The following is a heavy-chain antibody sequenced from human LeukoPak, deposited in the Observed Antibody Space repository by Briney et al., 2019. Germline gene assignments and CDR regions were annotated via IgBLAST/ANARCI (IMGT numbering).Heavy chain of an antibody. Sequence: PGGSLRLSGAASGFTFDDYAMQWVRQVPGKGLEGVSGISWNSGSVGYADSVKGRFTISRDNAKNSLYLQMNSLRAEDTALYYCAKDIASSTTMGFDYWGQGTLVTVSS. CDR3: AKDIASSTTMGFDY. D-gene: IGHD2-2*01. CDR2: ISWNSGSV. CDR1: GFTFDDYA. J-gene: IGHJ4*02. V-gene: IGHV3-9*01.